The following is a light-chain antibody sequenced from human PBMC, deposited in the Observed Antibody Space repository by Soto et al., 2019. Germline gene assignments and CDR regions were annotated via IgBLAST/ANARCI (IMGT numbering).Light chain of an antibody. V-gene: IGKV3-15*01. J-gene: IGKJ4*01. Sequence: EIVMTQSPATLSVSPGERATLSCRASQSVSSNLAWYQQKPGQAPRLLIYAASTRATGIPARLSGSGSGTEFTLTISSLQSEDFAVYYCQQYNNWSPLTFGGGTKVEIK. CDR1: QSVSSN. CDR2: AAS. CDR3: QQYNNWSPLT.